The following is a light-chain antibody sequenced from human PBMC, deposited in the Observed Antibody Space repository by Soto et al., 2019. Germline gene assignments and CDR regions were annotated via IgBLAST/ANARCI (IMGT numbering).Light chain of an antibody. CDR2: EVS. V-gene: IGLV2-18*02. CDR1: SSDVGGYNR. CDR3: SSYRGDNTVV. J-gene: IGLJ2*01. Sequence: QSVLTQPASVSGSPGQSVTMSCSGTSSDVGGYNRVSWYQQPPGTAPKVLIYEVSNRPSGVPDRFSGSKSGNTASLTISGLQAADEADYYCSSYRGDNTVVFGGGTKLTVL.